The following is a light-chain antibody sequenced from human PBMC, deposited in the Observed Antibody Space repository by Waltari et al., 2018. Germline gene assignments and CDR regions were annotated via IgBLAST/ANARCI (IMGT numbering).Light chain of an antibody. CDR3: CSYAGSYNLV. CDR1: SSDVGGYNY. Sequence: QSALTQPRSVSGSPGQSVTISCTGTSSDVGGYNYVSWYQQHPGKPPKFYIYVVSERPSGCRARFYGSKSGNTPSLTISGLQAEDEADYYCCSYAGSYNLVFGGGTKLTVL. CDR2: VVS. V-gene: IGLV2-11*01. J-gene: IGLJ2*01.